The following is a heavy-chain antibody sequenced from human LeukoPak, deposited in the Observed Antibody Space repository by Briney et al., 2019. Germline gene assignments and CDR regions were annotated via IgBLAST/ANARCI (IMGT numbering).Heavy chain of an antibody. V-gene: IGHV4-34*01. CDR3: ARGFYDYVWGSYRRDGNYFDY. Sequence: PSETLSLTCAVYGGSFSGYYWSWIRQPPGKGLEWIGEINHSGSTNYNPSLKSRVTISVDTSKNQFSLKLSSVTAADTAVYYCARGFYDYVWGSYRRDGNYFDYWGQGTLVTVSP. D-gene: IGHD3-16*02. CDR1: GGSFSGYY. CDR2: INHSGST. J-gene: IGHJ4*02.